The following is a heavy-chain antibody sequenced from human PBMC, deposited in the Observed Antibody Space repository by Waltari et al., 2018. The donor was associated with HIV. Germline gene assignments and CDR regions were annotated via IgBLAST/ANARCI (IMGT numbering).Heavy chain of an antibody. CDR3: VRERTSVTTGYFDS. CDR2: VSTASCHV. J-gene: IGHJ4*02. D-gene: IGHD1-1*01. Sequence: EVRLVESGGGLVKPGGSLTLSCTASGVTFNPFTRTWVRLAPGKGLGWVASVSTASCHVSQSDSVKGRFTVTRDNAKNSLLLHLRTLSAEETGLYYCVRERTSVTTGYFDSWGQGVPVIGSS. V-gene: IGHV3-21*02. CDR1: GVTFNPFT.